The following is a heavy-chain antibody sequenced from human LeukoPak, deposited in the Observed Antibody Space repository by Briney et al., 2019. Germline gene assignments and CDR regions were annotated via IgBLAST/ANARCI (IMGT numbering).Heavy chain of an antibody. CDR1: GYSFTSYW. CDR3: ARQSSGCFDY. Sequence: PGESLKISCKGSGYSFTSYWIAWVRQMPGKGLECMGIIYPADSGATYSPSFQGQVTISADKSISTAYLQWSRLRTSDTAMYYCARQSSGCFDYWGQGTLVTVSS. J-gene: IGHJ4*02. D-gene: IGHD1-26*01. V-gene: IGHV5-51*01. CDR2: IYPADSGA.